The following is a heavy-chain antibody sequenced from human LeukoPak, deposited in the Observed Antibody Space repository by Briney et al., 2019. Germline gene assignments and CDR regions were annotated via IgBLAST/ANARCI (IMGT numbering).Heavy chain of an antibody. CDR2: INHSGST. Sequence: PSETLSLTCAVYGGSFSGYYWSWIRQPPGKGLEWIGEINHSGSTNYNPSLKSRVTISVDTSKNQFSLKLSSVTAADTAVYYCARSGGVYYYYYMDVWRKGTTVTVSS. CDR3: ARSGGVYYYYYMDV. CDR1: GGSFSGYY. J-gene: IGHJ6*03. D-gene: IGHD3-10*01. V-gene: IGHV4-34*01.